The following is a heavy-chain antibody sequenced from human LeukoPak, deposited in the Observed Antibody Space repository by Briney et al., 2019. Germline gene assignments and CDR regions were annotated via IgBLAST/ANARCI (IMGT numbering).Heavy chain of an antibody. CDR3: ARGGRGYSYGYRNWFDP. CDR2: INHSGST. D-gene: IGHD5-18*01. CDR1: GGSFSGYY. J-gene: IGHJ5*02. V-gene: IGHV4-34*01. Sequence: SETLSLTCAVYGGSFSGYYWSWLRQPPGKGLEWIGEINHSGSTNYNPSLKSRVTISVDTSKNQFSLKLSSVTAADTAVYYCARGGRGYSYGYRNWFDPWGQGTLVTVSS.